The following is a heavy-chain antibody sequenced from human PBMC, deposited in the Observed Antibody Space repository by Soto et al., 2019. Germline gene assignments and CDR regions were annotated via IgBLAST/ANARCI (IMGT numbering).Heavy chain of an antibody. V-gene: IGHV3-23*01. CDR3: AKDESRRNRRYFDL. D-gene: IGHD4-4*01. Sequence: EVQLLESGGGLVQPGGSLRLSCAASGFTFSSYAMYWVRQAPGKGLEWVSVISGSGGSTYYADSVKGRFTISRDNSKSTLYLQMNSLRADDTAVYYCAKDESRRNRRYFDLWGRGTLVTVSS. CDR2: ISGSGGST. J-gene: IGHJ2*01. CDR1: GFTFSSYA.